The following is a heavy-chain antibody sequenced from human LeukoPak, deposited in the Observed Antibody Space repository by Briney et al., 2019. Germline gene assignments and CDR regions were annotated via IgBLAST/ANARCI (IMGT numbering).Heavy chain of an antibody. CDR1: GGTFNSYA. D-gene: IGHD2-2*01. CDR2: IIPIFGTP. J-gene: IGHJ5*02. CDR3: ASGYCSSTTCSNYNWFDP. Sequence: ASVKVSCKASGGTFNSYAISRVRQAPGQGLEWMGGIIPIFGTPNYAQKFQGRVTITTDESTSTAYMELSSLRSEDTAVYYCASGYCSSTTCSNYNWFDPWGQGTLVTVSS. V-gene: IGHV1-69*05.